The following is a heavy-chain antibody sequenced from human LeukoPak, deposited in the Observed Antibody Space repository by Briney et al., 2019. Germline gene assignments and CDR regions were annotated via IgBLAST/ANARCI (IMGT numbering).Heavy chain of an antibody. CDR3: ARELKGNYCSSTSCYTGNWFDP. V-gene: IGHV1-18*01. J-gene: IGHJ5*02. CDR1: GYTFTSYS. CDR2: ISAYNGNT. D-gene: IGHD2-2*02. Sequence: ASVKVSCKASGYTFTSYSISWVRQAPGQGLEWMGWISAYNGNTNYAQKLQGRVTMTTDTSTSTAHMELRSLRSDDTAVYYCARELKGNYCSSTSCYTGNWFDPWGQGTLVTVSS.